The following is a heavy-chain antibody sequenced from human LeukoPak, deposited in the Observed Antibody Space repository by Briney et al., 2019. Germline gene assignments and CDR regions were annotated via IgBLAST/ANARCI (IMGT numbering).Heavy chain of an antibody. CDR2: IYYSGST. V-gene: IGHV4-59*08. Sequence: PSETLSLTCTVSGGSISSYYWSWIRQPPGKGLEWIGYIYYSGSTNYNPSLKSRVTISVDTPKNQFSLKLSSVTAADTAVYYCARRKRDGSDDYWGQGTLVTVSS. J-gene: IGHJ4*02. D-gene: IGHD5-24*01. CDR3: ARRKRDGSDDY. CDR1: GGSISSYY.